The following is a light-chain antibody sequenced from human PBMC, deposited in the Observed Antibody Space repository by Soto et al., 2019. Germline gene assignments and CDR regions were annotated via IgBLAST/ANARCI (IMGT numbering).Light chain of an antibody. CDR1: QSVSSSY. J-gene: IGKJ4*02. V-gene: IGKV3-20*01. CDR3: QQYGSSPHT. Sequence: EIVLTQSPGTLSLSPGERATLSCRASQSVSSSYLAWYQQKPGQAPRLLIYGASSRATGIPDRFSGSGSGTDSTLTISRLEPEDFAGYYCQQYGSSPHTVGGGTKVEIK. CDR2: GAS.